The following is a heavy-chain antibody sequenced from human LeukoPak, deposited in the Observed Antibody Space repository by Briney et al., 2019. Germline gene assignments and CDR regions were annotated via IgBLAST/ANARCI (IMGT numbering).Heavy chain of an antibody. V-gene: IGHV3-74*01. J-gene: IGHJ4*02. Sequence: GGSLRLSCAASGFTFSSYAMSWVRQAPGKGLVWVSRIKSDGSRTDYADSVKGRFTISRDNAKNTLYLQMNSLRAEDTAVYYCARELPFDYWGQGTLVTVSS. CDR3: ARELPFDY. CDR2: IKSDGSRT. D-gene: IGHD2-15*01. CDR1: GFTFSSYA.